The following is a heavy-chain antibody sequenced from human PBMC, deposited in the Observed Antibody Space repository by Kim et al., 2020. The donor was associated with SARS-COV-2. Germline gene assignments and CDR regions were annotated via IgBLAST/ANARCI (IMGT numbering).Heavy chain of an antibody. D-gene: IGHD1-7*01. CDR1: GFIFSNYW. V-gene: IGHV3-7*04. CDR3: ARALSGTRYGVAV. Sequence: GGSLRLSCAASGFIFSNYWMNWVRQAPGKGLEWVANIKQDGSERYYVDSVKGRFTISRDNAKNSLYLHLNSLRGEDTAIYYCARALSGTRYGVAVWGQGTTVTVSS. CDR2: IKQDGSER. J-gene: IGHJ6*02.